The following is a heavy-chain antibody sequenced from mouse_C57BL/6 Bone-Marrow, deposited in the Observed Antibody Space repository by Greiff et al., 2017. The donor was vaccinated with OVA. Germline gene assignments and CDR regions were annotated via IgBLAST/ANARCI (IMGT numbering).Heavy chain of an antibody. J-gene: IGHJ3*01. D-gene: IGHD2-2*01. Sequence: EVQRVESGGDLVKPGGSLKLSCAASGFTFSSYGMSWVRQTPDKRLEWVATISSGGSYTYYPDSVKGRFTISRDNAKNTLYLQMSSLKSEDTAMYYCARQGYGYDRGAFAYWGQGTLVTVSA. CDR3: ARQGYGYDRGAFAY. V-gene: IGHV5-6*01. CDR1: GFTFSSYG. CDR2: ISSGGSYT.